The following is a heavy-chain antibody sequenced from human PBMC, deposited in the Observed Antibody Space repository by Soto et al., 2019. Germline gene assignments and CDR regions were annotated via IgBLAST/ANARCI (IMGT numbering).Heavy chain of an antibody. D-gene: IGHD3-10*01. CDR1: GFTFSSYW. CDR3: ARDPGRGVLGTFDY. J-gene: IGHJ4*02. V-gene: IGHV3-7*01. Sequence: GGSLRLSCAASGFTFSSYWMSWVRQAPGKGLEWVANIKQDGSEKYYVDSVKGRFTISRDNAKNSLYLQMNSLRAEDTAVYYCARDPGRGVLGTFDYWGQGTLVTVSS. CDR2: IKQDGSEK.